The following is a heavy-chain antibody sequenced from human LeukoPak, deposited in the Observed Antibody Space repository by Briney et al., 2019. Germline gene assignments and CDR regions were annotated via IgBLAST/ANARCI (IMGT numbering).Heavy chain of an antibody. CDR1: GFTFSSYG. V-gene: IGHV3-30*02. J-gene: IGHJ6*03. Sequence: GGSLRLSCAASGFTFSSYGMHWVRQAPGKGLEWVAYIQYDGSNQQYADSVKGRFSISRDNSKSTLYLQMNSLRAEDTAVYYCARVLSGRGSLYSYYYYMDVWGKGTTVTISS. D-gene: IGHD3-10*01. CDR2: IQYDGSNQ. CDR3: ARVLSGRGSLYSYYYYMDV.